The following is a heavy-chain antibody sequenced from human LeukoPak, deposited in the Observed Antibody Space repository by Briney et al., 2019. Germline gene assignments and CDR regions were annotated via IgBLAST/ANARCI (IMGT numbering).Heavy chain of an antibody. Sequence: ASVKVSCKASGYTFTSYDINWVRQATGQGLEWMGWMNPNSGNTGYAQKFQGRVTITRNTSISTAYMELSSLRSEDTAVCYCARGVYGGNSMNFDYWGQGTLVTVSS. D-gene: IGHD4-23*01. CDR1: GYTFTSYD. CDR2: MNPNSGNT. CDR3: ARGVYGGNSMNFDY. V-gene: IGHV1-8*03. J-gene: IGHJ4*02.